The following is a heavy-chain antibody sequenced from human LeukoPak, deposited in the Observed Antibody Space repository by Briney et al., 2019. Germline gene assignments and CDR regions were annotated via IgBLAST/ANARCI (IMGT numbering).Heavy chain of an antibody. V-gene: IGHV4-59*08. J-gene: IGHJ3*02. CDR1: GGSISSSY. CDR3: ARRGSSSSSWSLTFDI. Sequence: SETLSLTCTVSGGSISSSYWSWIRQPPGEGLKWIGYAYYSGSTNYNPSLKSRVTISLDTSKNQFSLKLSSVTAADTAVYYCARRGSSSSSWSLTFDIWGQGTMVTVSS. CDR2: AYYSGST. D-gene: IGHD6-13*01.